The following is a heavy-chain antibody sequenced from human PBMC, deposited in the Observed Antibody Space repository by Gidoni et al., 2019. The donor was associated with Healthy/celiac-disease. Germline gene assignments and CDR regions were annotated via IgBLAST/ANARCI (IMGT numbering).Heavy chain of an antibody. CDR1: GFTFSSYA. CDR3: ARDTDGDYYYYYGMDV. CDR2: ISYDGSNK. V-gene: IGHV3-30-3*01. J-gene: IGHJ6*02. D-gene: IGHD4-17*01. Sequence: QVQLVESGGGVVQPGRSLRLSCAASGFTFSSYAMHWGRQAPGKGLEWVAVISYDGSNKYYADSVKGRFTISRDNSKNTLYLQMNSLRAEDTAVYYCARDTDGDYYYYYGMDVWGQGTTVTVSS.